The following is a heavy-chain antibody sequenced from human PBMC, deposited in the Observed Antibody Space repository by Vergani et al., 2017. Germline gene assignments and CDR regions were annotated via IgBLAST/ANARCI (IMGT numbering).Heavy chain of an antibody. CDR1: GGSFSGYY. J-gene: IGHJ4*02. CDR3: ARVYNSSCYAFDY. CDR2: IYYSGST. V-gene: IGHV4-34*01. D-gene: IGHD6-13*01. Sequence: QVQLQQWGAGLLKPSETLSLTCAVYGGSFSGYYWSWIRQPPGKGLEWIGSIYYSGSTYYNPSLKSRVTISVDTSKNQFSLKLSSVTAADTAVYYCARVYNSSCYAFDYWGQGTMVTVSS.